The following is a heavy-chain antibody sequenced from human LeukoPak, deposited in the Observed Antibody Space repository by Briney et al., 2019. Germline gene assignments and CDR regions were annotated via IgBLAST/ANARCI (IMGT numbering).Heavy chain of an antibody. D-gene: IGHD5-12*01. CDR3: AKGRGYELPLDN. V-gene: IGHV3-30*18. Sequence: GRSLRLSCVASGFTFSSYGMHWVRQAPGKGLEWVAVISSDGDTKYYADSMKGRFTISRDNSKNTLYLQMNSLRAEDTALYYCAKGRGYELPLDNWGQGTLVTVSS. CDR2: ISSDGDTK. CDR1: GFTFSSYG. J-gene: IGHJ4*02.